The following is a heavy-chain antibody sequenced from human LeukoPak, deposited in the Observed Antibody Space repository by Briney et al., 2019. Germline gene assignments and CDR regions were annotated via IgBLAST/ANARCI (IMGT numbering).Heavy chain of an antibody. D-gene: IGHD6-19*01. J-gene: IGHJ4*02. CDR2: IYYSGST. Sequence: PSETLSLTCTVSGGSMSPYHWGWIRQPPGKGLEWTGYIYYSGSTNYNPSLKSRVTISVDTSKNQFSLKLSSVTAADTAIYYCARAVSGRFDYWVQGTLVTVSS. CDR3: ARAVSGRFDY. CDR1: GGSMSPYH. V-gene: IGHV4-59*12.